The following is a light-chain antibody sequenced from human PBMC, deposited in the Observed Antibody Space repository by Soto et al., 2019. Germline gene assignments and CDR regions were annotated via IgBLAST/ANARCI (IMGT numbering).Light chain of an antibody. CDR1: SSDVGDYNF. V-gene: IGLV2-14*01. Sequence: QSALTQPASVSGSPGQSITISCTGTSSDVGDYNFVSWYQHHPGKAPKLMIYEVSNRPSGVSNRFSGSKSGYTASLTISGLQAEDEADYYCSSYTSSSTGVFGGGTKLTVL. CDR2: EVS. CDR3: SSYTSSSTGV. J-gene: IGLJ3*02.